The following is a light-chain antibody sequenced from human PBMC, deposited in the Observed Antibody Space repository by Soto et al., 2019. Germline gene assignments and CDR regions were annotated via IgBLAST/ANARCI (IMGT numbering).Light chain of an antibody. CDR2: GAS. V-gene: IGKV3-20*01. CDR1: QSVSSSY. J-gene: IGKJ4*01. Sequence: EIVLTQSPGTLSLSPGERATLSCRASQSVSSSYLAWYQQKPGQAPRLLIYGASSRATGIPDRFSGSGSGTDFTLTISRLEPEDFACYYCQQYGSSPLTFGGGTKVEIK. CDR3: QQYGSSPLT.